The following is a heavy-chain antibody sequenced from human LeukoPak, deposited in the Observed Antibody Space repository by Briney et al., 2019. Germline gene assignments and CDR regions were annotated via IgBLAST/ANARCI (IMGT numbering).Heavy chain of an antibody. V-gene: IGHV3-30*02. CDR1: GFTFSSYG. J-gene: IGHJ4*02. D-gene: IGHD2-2*01. CDR3: AKDIFQLAPPLDY. Sequence: GGSLRLSCAASGFTFSSYGMHWVRQAPGKGLEWVAFIRYDGSNKYYADSVKGRFTISRDNSKKTLYLQMNSLRAEDTAVYYCAKDIFQLAPPLDYWGQGTLVTVSS. CDR2: IRYDGSNK.